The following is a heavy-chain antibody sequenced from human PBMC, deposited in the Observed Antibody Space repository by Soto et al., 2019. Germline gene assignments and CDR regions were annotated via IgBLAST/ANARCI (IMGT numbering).Heavy chain of an antibody. CDR2: IGKTGSEI. J-gene: IGHJ4*02. Sequence: GGSLRLSCAASGFIFSGYYKTWMHQAPGKGLEWVSFIGKTGSEIHYSDSVEGRFTISRDNTKNSLFLQMNSLRAEDTAVYYCAREIGNRLPYGPVDYWGQGTLVTVSS. V-gene: IGHV3-11*01. D-gene: IGHD3-10*01. CDR1: GFIFSGYY. CDR3: AREIGNRLPYGPVDY.